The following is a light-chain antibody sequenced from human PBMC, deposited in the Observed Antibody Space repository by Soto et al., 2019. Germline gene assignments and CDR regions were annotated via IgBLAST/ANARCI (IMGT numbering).Light chain of an antibody. CDR3: HQYGSSPQT. CDR1: QGIGST. Sequence: EIVMTQSPATVTVYQREGATLSCRASQGIGSTLAWYQQKPGQTPRLLIYGASTRATGVPARFSGSGSGTEFTLTISSLQPEDFATYCHQYGSSPQTFGQGTKVDIK. CDR2: GAS. J-gene: IGKJ1*01. V-gene: IGKV3-15*01.